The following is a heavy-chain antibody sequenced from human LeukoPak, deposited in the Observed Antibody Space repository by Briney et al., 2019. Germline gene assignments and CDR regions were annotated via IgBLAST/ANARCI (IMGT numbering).Heavy chain of an antibody. J-gene: IGHJ4*02. CDR3: ARVATYYYDSSGYQRRLMYFDY. V-gene: IGHV3-33*01. D-gene: IGHD3-22*01. Sequence: LVESGGGVVQPGRSLRLSCTASGFSINSYGMHWVRQAPGKGLEWVAVIWYDGSNENYADSVKGRFTISKDNSKNTLYLQMNSLRAEDTAVYYCARVATYYYDSSGYQRRLMYFDYWGQGTLVTVSS. CDR1: GFSINSYG. CDR2: IWYDGSNE.